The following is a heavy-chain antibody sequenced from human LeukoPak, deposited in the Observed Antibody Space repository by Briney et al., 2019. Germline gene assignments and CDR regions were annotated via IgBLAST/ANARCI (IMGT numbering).Heavy chain of an antibody. D-gene: IGHD3/OR15-3a*01. J-gene: IGHJ5*02. CDR3: ARDRAANQDWVEFDP. V-gene: IGHV3-66*03. CDR1: GFRVSDYY. Sequence: AGGSLRLSCAVSGFRVSDYYMSWVRQAPGKGLEWVGLIRDSGEAFYADFARGRFAISRDESENTSYLQMNSLRVEDTAVYFCARDRAANQDWVEFDPWGQGTPVIVSS. CDR2: IRDSGEA.